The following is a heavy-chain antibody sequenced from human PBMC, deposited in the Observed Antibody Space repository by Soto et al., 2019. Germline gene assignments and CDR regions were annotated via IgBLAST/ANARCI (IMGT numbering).Heavy chain of an antibody. CDR1: GGTFSSYA. J-gene: IGHJ6*02. Sequence: QVQLVQSGAEVKKPGSSVKDSCKASGGTFSSYAISWVRQAPGQGLEWMGGIIPIFGTADYAQKFQGRVTITADESTSTAYMELSSLRSEDTAVYYCAKHYDNWDYYCGMDVWGQGTTVTVSS. V-gene: IGHV1-69*12. CDR3: AKHYDNWDYYCGMDV. D-gene: IGHD3-22*01. CDR2: IIPIFGTA.